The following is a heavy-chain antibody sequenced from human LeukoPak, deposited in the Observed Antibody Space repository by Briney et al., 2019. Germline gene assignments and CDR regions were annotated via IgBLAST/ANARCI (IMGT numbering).Heavy chain of an antibody. CDR2: IYHSGST. V-gene: IGHV4-4*02. CDR1: GDSFGGIYW. J-gene: IGHJ4*02. D-gene: IGHD6-19*01. Sequence: PSGTLSLTCTVSGDSFGGIYWWTWVRQPPGKGLEWIGEIYHSGSTNYNPSLKSRVTFSVDKSKNQFSLQLSSVTAADTAVYYCAASRAGSYTSGSYSTLGHWSQGTLVTVSS. CDR3: AASRAGSYTSGSYSTLGH.